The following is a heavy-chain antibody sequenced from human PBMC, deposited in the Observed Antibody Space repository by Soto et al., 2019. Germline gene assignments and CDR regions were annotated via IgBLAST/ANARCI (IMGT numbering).Heavy chain of an antibody. V-gene: IGHV3-23*01. CDR1: GFTFSGFA. J-gene: IGHJ4*02. D-gene: IGHD3-9*01. Sequence: PGGSLRLSCAASGFTFSGFAMTWVRQAPGRGLEWVSGISGSGGSTSYADSVKGRFTISRDTSKNTLYLQMNSLRAEDTAVYYCAKTRYFDPSGTFDYWGQGTQVTVSS. CDR2: ISGSGGST. CDR3: AKTRYFDPSGTFDY.